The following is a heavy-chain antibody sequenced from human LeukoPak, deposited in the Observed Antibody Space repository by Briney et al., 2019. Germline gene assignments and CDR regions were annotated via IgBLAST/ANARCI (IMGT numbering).Heavy chain of an antibody. Sequence: QPGGSLRLSCAASGFTFSAYWMSWVRQAPGKGLEWVANIKQDGGETYYVDSVKGRITISRDNAKNSLYLQMNSLRAEDTAVYYCARQTWIQIFDYWGQGTLVTVSS. J-gene: IGHJ4*02. V-gene: IGHV3-7*01. D-gene: IGHD5-18*01. CDR3: ARQTWIQIFDY. CDR1: GFTFSAYW. CDR2: IKQDGGET.